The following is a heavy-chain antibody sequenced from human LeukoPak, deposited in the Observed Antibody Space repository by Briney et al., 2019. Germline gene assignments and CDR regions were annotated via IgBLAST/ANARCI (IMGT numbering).Heavy chain of an antibody. V-gene: IGHV3-21*04. J-gene: IGHJ4*02. CDR3: AREYCSGASCYGGADY. CDR1: GFTFSSYS. D-gene: IGHD2-15*01. CDR2: ISSSNTYI. Sequence: PGGSLRLSCAASGFTFSSYSMNWVRQAPGKGLEWVSSISSSNTYIYYADSVKGRFTISRDDAKNSLYLQMNSLRAEDTAVYYCAREYCSGASCYGGADYWGQGTLVTVSS.